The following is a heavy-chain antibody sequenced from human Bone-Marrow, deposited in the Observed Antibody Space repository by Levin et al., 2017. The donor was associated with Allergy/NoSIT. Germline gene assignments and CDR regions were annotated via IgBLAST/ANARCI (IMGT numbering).Heavy chain of an antibody. D-gene: IGHD2-15*01. CDR3: ARDERGCCSGGVWYYFGL. CDR1: GYTFSDYG. Sequence: ASVKVSCKASGYTFSDYGISWVRQATGQGLEWMGWISVYNGKPNYAPKLQGRATVATDTSTSTAYLELRSLRSDDTAVYYCARDERGCCSGGVWYYFGLRGQGTQVTVSP. CDR2: ISVYNGKP. V-gene: IGHV1-18*01. J-gene: IGHJ4*02.